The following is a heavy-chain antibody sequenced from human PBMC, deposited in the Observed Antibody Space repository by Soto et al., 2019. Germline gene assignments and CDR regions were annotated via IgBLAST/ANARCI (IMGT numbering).Heavy chain of an antibody. Sequence: GGSLRLSCAASGFTFSSYWMHWVRQAPGKGLVWVSRINSDGSSTSYADSVKGRFTISRDNAKNTLYLQMNSLRAEDTAVYYCARVDYDYVWGSYLRHDYWGQGTLVTVSS. D-gene: IGHD3-16*01. CDR3: ARVDYDYVWGSYLRHDY. J-gene: IGHJ4*02. V-gene: IGHV3-74*01. CDR1: GFTFSSYW. CDR2: INSDGSST.